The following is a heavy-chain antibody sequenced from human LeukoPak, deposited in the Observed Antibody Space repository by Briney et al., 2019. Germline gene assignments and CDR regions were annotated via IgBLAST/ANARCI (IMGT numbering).Heavy chain of an antibody. CDR3: AKASAMIVVVSKYFDY. D-gene: IGHD3-22*01. V-gene: IGHV3-30*02. CDR2: IQFDGNNK. CDR1: GFSFSNYV. J-gene: IGHJ4*02. Sequence: TGGSLRLSCAASGFSFSNYVMQWVRQAPGKGLEWVAFIQFDGNNKYYADSVKGRFTISRDNSKNTLYLQMNSLRAEDTAVYYCAKASAMIVVVSKYFDYWGQGTLVTVSS.